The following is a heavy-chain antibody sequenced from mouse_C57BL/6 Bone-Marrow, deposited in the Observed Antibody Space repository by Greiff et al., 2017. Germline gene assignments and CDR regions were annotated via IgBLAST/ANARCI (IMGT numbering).Heavy chain of an antibody. CDR3: ARYSSYVAWFAY. CDR2: IYPGSGST. CDR1: GYTFTSYW. J-gene: IGHJ3*01. V-gene: IGHV1-55*01. D-gene: IGHD1-1*01. Sequence: QVQLQQPGAELVKPGASVKMSCKASGYTFTSYWITWVKQRPGQGLEWIGDIYPGSGSTNYNEKFKSKATLTVDTSSSTTYMELSSLTSEDSAVYYCARYSSYVAWFAYWGQGTLVTVSA.